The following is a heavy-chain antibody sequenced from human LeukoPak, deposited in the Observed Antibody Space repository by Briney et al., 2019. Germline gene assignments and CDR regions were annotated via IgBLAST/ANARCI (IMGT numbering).Heavy chain of an antibody. D-gene: IGHD1-26*01. J-gene: IGHJ4*02. CDR3: AKENGIVGAHGIDY. V-gene: IGHV3-30*02. CDR1: GFTFSSYG. CDR2: IRYDGSNK. Sequence: GGSLRLSCAASGFTFSSYGMHWVRQAPGKGLEWVAFIRYDGSNKHYADSVKGRFTISRDNSKNTLYLQMNSLRAEDTAVYYCAKENGIVGAHGIDYWGQGTLVTVSS.